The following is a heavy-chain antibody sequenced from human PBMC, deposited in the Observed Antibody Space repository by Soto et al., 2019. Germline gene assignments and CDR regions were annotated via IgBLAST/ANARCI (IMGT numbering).Heavy chain of an antibody. CDR3: ARDFGALTSLHTAMVRGNDY. D-gene: IGHD5-18*01. CDR2: ISSSGSTI. CDR1: GFTFSDYY. J-gene: IGHJ4*02. V-gene: IGHV3-11*01. Sequence: SLRLSCAASGFTFSDYYMSWIRQAPGKGLEWVSYISSSGSTIYYADSVKGRFTISRDNVKNSLYLQMNSLRAEDTAVYYCARDFGALTSLHTAMVRGNDYWGQGTLVTVSS.